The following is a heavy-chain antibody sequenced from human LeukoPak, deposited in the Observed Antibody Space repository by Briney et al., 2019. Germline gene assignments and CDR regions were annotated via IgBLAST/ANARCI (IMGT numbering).Heavy chain of an antibody. D-gene: IGHD3-3*01. Sequence: GGSLRLSCAASGFTFSDYAMSWVRQAPGKGLEWVSVISRRGGSTIYADFVKGRFSLSRDNSRNTLYLQMISLSAEDTAEYYCVKMGNDFWSGYYRGGYFEYWGQGTLVTVSS. V-gene: IGHV3-23*01. CDR3: VKMGNDFWSGYYRGGYFEY. J-gene: IGHJ4*02. CDR1: GFTFSDYA. CDR2: ISRRGGST.